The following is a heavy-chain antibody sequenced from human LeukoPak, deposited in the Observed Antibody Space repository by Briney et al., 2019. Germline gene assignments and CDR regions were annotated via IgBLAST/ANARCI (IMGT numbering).Heavy chain of an antibody. CDR1: GFTFSSYA. D-gene: IGHD6-13*01. Sequence: PGGSLRLSRAASGFTFSSYAMHWVRQAPGKGLEWVAVISYDGSNKYYADSVKGRFTISRDNSKNTLYLQMNSLRAEDTAVYYCARDLQQQLGPPDYWGQGTLVTVSS. CDR3: ARDLQQQLGPPDY. J-gene: IGHJ4*02. CDR2: ISYDGSNK. V-gene: IGHV3-30-3*01.